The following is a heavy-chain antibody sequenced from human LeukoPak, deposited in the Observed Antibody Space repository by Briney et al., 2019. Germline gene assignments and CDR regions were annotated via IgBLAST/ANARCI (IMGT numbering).Heavy chain of an antibody. D-gene: IGHD2-21*02. CDR2: ISAYNGNT. V-gene: IGHV1-18*01. CDR1: GYTFTSYG. J-gene: IGHJ4*02. Sequence: ASVKVSCKASGYTFTSYGISWVRQAPGQGLEWMGWISAYNGNTNYAQKLQGRVTMTTDTSTSTAYMELRSLRSDDTAVYYCARDTEIQQQHIVVVTAISAVDYWGQGTLSPSPQ. CDR3: ARDTEIQQQHIVVVTAISAVDY.